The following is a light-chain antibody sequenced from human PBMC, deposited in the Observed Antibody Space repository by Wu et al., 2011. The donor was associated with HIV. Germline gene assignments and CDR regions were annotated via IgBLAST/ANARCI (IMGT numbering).Light chain of an antibody. CDR3: QQRSNWPLIT. Sequence: DIVLTQSPATLSLSPGERATLSCRASQNVNNYLAWYQQKPGQAPRLLIYDASNRAKGIPARFTGSGSGTDFTLTITSLEPEDFAVYYCQQRSNWPLITFGQGTRLEIK. V-gene: IGKV3-11*01. CDR2: DAS. J-gene: IGKJ5*01. CDR1: QNVNNY.